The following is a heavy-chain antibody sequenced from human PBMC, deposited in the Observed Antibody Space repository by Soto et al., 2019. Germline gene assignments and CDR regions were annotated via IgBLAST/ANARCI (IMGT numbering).Heavy chain of an antibody. V-gene: IGHV4-39*01. CDR1: GGSIRSTSYY. CDR3: ALVYCSSTRCQAFDM. Sequence: PSETLSLTCTVSGGSIRSTSYYWGWIRQPPGKGLEWIGNIYYSGSTYYNPSLKSRVTISVDTSKNQFSLKLSSVTAADTAVYYCALVYCSSTRCQAFDMWGQGTMVTVS. D-gene: IGHD2-2*01. J-gene: IGHJ3*02. CDR2: IYYSGST.